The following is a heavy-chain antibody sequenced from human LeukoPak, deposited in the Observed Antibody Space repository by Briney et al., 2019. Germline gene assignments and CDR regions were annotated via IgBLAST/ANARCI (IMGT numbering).Heavy chain of an antibody. CDR1: GGSISSYY. J-gene: IGHJ4*02. Sequence: PSETLSLTCTVSGGSISSYYWNWIRQPPGKGLEWIGYIYYSGSTNYNPSLKSRVTISVDTSKNQFSLKLSSVTAADTAAYYCARVHIAAAGPYYFDYWGQGTLVTVSS. CDR2: IYYSGST. V-gene: IGHV4-59*01. CDR3: ARVHIAAAGPYYFDY. D-gene: IGHD6-13*01.